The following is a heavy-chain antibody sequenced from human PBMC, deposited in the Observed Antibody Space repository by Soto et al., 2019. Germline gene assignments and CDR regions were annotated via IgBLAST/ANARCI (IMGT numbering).Heavy chain of an antibody. D-gene: IGHD2-15*01. J-gene: IGHJ4*02. CDR2: INHSGST. CDR3: ARGREPDIVVVVAATGYFDY. Sequence: SETLSLTCAVYGGSFSGYYLSWIRQPPGKGLEWIGEINHSGSTNYNPSLKSRVTISVDTSKNQFSLKLSSVTAADTAVYYCARGREPDIVVVVAATGYFDYWGQGTLVTVSS. V-gene: IGHV4-34*01. CDR1: GGSFSGYY.